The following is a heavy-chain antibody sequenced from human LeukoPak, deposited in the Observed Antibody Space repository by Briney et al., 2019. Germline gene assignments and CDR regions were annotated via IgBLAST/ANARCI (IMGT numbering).Heavy chain of an antibody. CDR3: ARGYSGYDWIDY. V-gene: IGHV4-59*01. J-gene: IGHJ4*02. CDR2: IYYSGST. D-gene: IGHD5-12*01. CDR1: GGSISSYY. Sequence: SETLSLTCTVSGGSISSYYWSWIRQPPGKGLEGIGYIYYSGSTNYNPSLTSRVTISVDTSKNQFSLKLSSVTAADTAVYYCARGYSGYDWIDYWGQGTLVTVSS.